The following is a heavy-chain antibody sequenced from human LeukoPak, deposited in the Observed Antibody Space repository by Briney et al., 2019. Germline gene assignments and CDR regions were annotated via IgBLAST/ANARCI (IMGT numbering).Heavy chain of an antibody. CDR2: ISGSGGST. V-gene: IGHV3-23*01. CDR3: AKVLYCSSTSCYTGGFDY. D-gene: IGHD2-2*02. CDR1: GFTFSSYA. Sequence: GGSLRLSCAASGFTFSSYAMSWVRQAPGKGLEWVSAISGSGGSTYYADSMKGRFTISRDNSKNTLYLQMNSLRAEDTAVYYCAKVLYCSSTSCYTGGFDYWGQGTLVTVSS. J-gene: IGHJ4*02.